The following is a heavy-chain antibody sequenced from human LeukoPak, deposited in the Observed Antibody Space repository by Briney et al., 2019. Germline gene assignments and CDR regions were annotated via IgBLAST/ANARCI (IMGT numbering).Heavy chain of an antibody. CDR2: ISGSGGST. Sequence: PGGSLRLSCAASGFTFISYAMSWVRQAPGKGLEWVSAISGSGGSTYYADSVKGRFTISRDNSKNTLYLQMNSLRAEDTAVYYCATGAGWPSFFFDYWGQGTLVTVSS. V-gene: IGHV3-23*01. CDR1: GFTFISYA. D-gene: IGHD3-3*02. CDR3: ATGAGWPSFFFDY. J-gene: IGHJ4*02.